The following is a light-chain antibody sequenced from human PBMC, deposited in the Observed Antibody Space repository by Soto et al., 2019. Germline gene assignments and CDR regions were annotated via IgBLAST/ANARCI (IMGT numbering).Light chain of an antibody. CDR3: QQRSNWPPGLT. CDR1: QSVSSN. V-gene: IGKV3-11*01. J-gene: IGKJ4*01. CDR2: DAS. Sequence: EIVMTQSPATLSVSPGERAALSCRASQSVSSNLAWYQQKPGQAPRLLIYDASNRATGIPARFSGSGSGTDFTLTISSLEPEDFAVYYCQQRSNWPPGLTFGGGAKVDIK.